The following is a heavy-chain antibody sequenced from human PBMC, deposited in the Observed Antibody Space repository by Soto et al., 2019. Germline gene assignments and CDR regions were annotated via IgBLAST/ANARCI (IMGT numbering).Heavy chain of an antibody. V-gene: IGHV5-51*01. D-gene: IGHD3-3*01. CDR1: GYTFTSFW. CDR2: IYPGDSDI. CDR3: ATTRFCSGYYRSGMDV. J-gene: IGHJ6*02. Sequence: RGESLKISCKGSGYTFTSFWIGWVRQMPGKGLEWMGIIYPGDSDIRYSPSFQGQVTISADKSISTAYLKWSSLKASDTAMYYCATTRFCSGYYRSGMDVWGQGNTVTVSS.